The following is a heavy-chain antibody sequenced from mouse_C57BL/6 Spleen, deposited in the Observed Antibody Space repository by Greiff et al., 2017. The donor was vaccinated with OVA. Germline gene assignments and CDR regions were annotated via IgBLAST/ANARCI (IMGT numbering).Heavy chain of an antibody. Sequence: EVKVEESGGGLVKPGGSLKLSCAASGFTFSDYGMHWVRQAPEKGLEWVAYISSGSSTIYYADTVKGRFTISRDNAKNTLFLQMTSLRSEDTAMYYCARRYSKGTYYFDYWGQGTTLTVSS. CDR1: GFTFSDYG. CDR3: ARRYSKGTYYFDY. D-gene: IGHD2-5*01. CDR2: ISSGSSTI. V-gene: IGHV5-17*01. J-gene: IGHJ2*01.